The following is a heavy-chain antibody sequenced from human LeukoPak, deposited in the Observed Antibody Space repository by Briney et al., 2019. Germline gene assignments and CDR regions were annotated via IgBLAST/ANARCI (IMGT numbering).Heavy chain of an antibody. V-gene: IGHV1-69*13. CDR3: ARGALGVREYFQH. CDR2: FIPILGTP. Sequence: GASVKVSCKASGGTFSDNAVSFIRQAPGQGLEWMGGFIPILGTPSYAQKLQGRVSITADESTSTAYMELTSLRSEDTAVYYCARGALGVREYFQHWGQGTLISVSP. CDR1: GGTFSDNA. J-gene: IGHJ1*01. D-gene: IGHD2-8*01.